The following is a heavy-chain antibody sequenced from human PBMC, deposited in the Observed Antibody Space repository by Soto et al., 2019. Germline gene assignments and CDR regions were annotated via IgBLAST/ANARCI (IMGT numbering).Heavy chain of an antibody. CDR3: ARVPGHKNSRGDY. D-gene: IGHD1-7*01. J-gene: IGHJ4*02. CDR2: VNPSGGST. Sequence: ASVKVSCKASGYIFTAYSMHWVRQAPGQGLEWMGVVNPSGGSTNYAQKFQGRITMTRDTSTSTVYMDLSSLTSEDTAVYYCARVPGHKNSRGDYWGQGTPVTVSS. CDR1: GYIFTAYS. V-gene: IGHV1-46*01.